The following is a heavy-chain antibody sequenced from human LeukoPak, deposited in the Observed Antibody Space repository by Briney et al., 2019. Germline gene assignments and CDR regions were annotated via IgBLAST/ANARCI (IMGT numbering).Heavy chain of an antibody. V-gene: IGHV4-39*07. CDR1: GDSISSTSNC. CDR3: ARDGAEYFFDY. J-gene: IGHJ4*02. CDR2: ICYSGNT. Sequence: SETLSLTCTVSGDSISSTSNCWGWIRQPPGKGLEWIGSICYSGNTYYSPSLKSRVTISVETSKNQFSLKVSSVTAADTAVYYCARDGAEYFFDYWGRGTLVTVSS. D-gene: IGHD4/OR15-4a*01.